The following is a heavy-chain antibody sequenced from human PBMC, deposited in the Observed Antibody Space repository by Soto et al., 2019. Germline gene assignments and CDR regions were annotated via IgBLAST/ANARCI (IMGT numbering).Heavy chain of an antibody. CDR3: AGSVYDYGSGRYDRPSLSPDYYYYYMDV. CDR1: GYTFTSYA. V-gene: IGHV1-3*01. Sequence: QVQLVQSGAEVKKPGASVKVSCKASGYTFTSYAMHWVRQAPGQRLEWMGWINAGNGNTKYSQKFQGRVTITRDTSASTAYMELSSLRSEDTAVYYCAGSVYDYGSGRYDRPSLSPDYYYYYMDVWGTGTTVTGSS. J-gene: IGHJ6*03. CDR2: INAGNGNT. D-gene: IGHD3-10*01.